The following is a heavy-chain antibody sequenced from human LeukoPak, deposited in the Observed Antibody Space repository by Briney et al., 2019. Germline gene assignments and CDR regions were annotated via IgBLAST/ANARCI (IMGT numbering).Heavy chain of an antibody. Sequence: GGSLRLSCAASGLTFSNFAMLWVRETPGGGLECVSSLRASGGGTFYAPSVKGRFTISRDNSKNTVSLQMNSLRAEGTALYYCATVLHTSMTTWAAFDTWGQGTMVTVSS. CDR1: GLTFSNFA. CDR3: ATVLHTSMTTWAAFDT. J-gene: IGHJ3*02. D-gene: IGHD5-18*01. V-gene: IGHV3-23*01. CDR2: LRASGGGT.